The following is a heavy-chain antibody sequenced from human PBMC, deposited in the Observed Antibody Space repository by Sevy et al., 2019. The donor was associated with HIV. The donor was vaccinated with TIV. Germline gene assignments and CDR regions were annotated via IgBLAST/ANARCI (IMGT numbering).Heavy chain of an antibody. J-gene: IGHJ5*02. CDR3: ARHVRRGPFYNWFDP. D-gene: IGHD3-10*02. Sequence: SETLSLTCTVSGGSISSSSYYWGWIRQPPGKGLEWIGSIYYSGSTYYNPSLKSRVTISVDTSKNQFSLKLSSVTAADTAVYYCARHVRRGPFYNWFDPWGQGTLVTVSS. CDR2: IYYSGST. V-gene: IGHV4-39*01. CDR1: GGSISSSSYY.